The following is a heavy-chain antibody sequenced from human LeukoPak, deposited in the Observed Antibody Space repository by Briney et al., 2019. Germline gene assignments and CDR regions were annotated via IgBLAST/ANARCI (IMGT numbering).Heavy chain of an antibody. D-gene: IGHD3-16*01. CDR3: VRQGYDYGAFNA. CDR2: VVITGST. J-gene: IGHJ4*02. CDR1: GDSISCCY. V-gene: IGHV4-4*07. Sequence: SDTLSLTCAVSGDSISCCYWTWIRQSAGKGLEWIGRVVITGSTNYNPSLQGRVTMSVDRSKSQFSLRLSSVTAADTAVYYCVRQGYDYGAFNAWGQGTLVTVSS.